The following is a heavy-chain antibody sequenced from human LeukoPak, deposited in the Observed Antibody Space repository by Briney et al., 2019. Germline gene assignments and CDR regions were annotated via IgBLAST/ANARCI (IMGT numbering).Heavy chain of an antibody. V-gene: IGHV1-69*06. Sequence: SVKVSCKASGGTFSSYAISWVRQAPGQGLEWMGGIIPIFGTANYAQKFQGRVTITADKSTSTAYMELSSLRSEDTAVYYCALYQGQQLVFWEAFDIWGQGTMVTVSS. J-gene: IGHJ3*02. CDR2: IIPIFGTA. D-gene: IGHD6-13*01. CDR1: GGTFSSYA. CDR3: ALYQGQQLVFWEAFDI.